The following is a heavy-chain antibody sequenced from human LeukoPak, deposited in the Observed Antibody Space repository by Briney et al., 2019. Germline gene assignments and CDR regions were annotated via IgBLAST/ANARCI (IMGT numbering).Heavy chain of an antibody. D-gene: IGHD4-23*01. CDR2: ISSSSNTI. V-gene: IGHV3-48*01. CDR1: GFTFRSYS. Sequence: GGSLRLSCAASGFTFRSYSMNWVRLAPGKGLEWVSYISSSSNTIYYADSLKGRFTISRDNAKNSLYLQMNSLRAEDTAVYYCARFRDYGGISQWTFEYWGQGTLVTVSS. CDR3: ARFRDYGGISQWTFEY. J-gene: IGHJ4*02.